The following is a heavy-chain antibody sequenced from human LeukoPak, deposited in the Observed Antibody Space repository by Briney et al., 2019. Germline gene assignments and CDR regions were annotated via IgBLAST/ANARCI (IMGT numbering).Heavy chain of an antibody. Sequence: GSVTVSCMASGYTLTSYGMTGGGQAPGQGVEGMGWISANNGNTNYAQNFQGSVTITTDTSTTTTYLELWSLRSDATAVYYCARQVDSAGYYGYYFDYWGQGTLVTVSS. CDR1: GYTLTSYG. CDR2: ISANNGNT. D-gene: IGHD3-22*01. CDR3: ARQVDSAGYYGYYFDY. V-gene: IGHV1-18*01. J-gene: IGHJ4*02.